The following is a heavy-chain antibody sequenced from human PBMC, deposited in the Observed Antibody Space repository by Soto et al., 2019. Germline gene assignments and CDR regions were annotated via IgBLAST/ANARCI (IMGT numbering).Heavy chain of an antibody. CDR3: ARIPGSDYSDPHDY. Sequence: SETLSLTCAVYGGSFSGYHWTWIRQAPGKGLEWIGEINHSGSTNNPSLKSRVTISADMSQKQFSLKLTSVTAADTAVYYCARIPGSDYSDPHDYWGQGTVVTVSS. J-gene: IGHJ4*02. CDR2: INHSGST. D-gene: IGHD4-17*01. V-gene: IGHV4-34*01. CDR1: GGSFSGYH.